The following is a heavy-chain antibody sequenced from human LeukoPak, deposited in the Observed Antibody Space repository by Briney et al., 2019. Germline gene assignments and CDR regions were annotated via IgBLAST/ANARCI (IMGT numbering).Heavy chain of an antibody. CDR2: ISAYNGNT. J-gene: IGHJ4*02. D-gene: IGHD3-10*02. CDR3: ARDMLSNGLFDY. Sequence: ASVKVSCKASGYNFTSYGISWVRQAPGQGLEWMGWISAYNGNTNYAQKLQGRVTMTTDTSTSTAYMELRSLRSDDTAVYYCARDMLSNGLFDYWGQGTLVTVSS. V-gene: IGHV1-18*01. CDR1: GYNFTSYG.